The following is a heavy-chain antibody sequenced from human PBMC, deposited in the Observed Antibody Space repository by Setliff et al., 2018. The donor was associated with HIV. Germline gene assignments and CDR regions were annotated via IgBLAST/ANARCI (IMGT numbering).Heavy chain of an antibody. Sequence: PSETLSLTCAVYGGSFSGYYWSWIRQPPGKGLEWIGEINHSGSTNYNPSLKSRVTISVDTSKNQFSLRLTSVTAADTAVYYCARGGLGVVGAIDYWSQGTLVTVSS. J-gene: IGHJ4*02. D-gene: IGHD2-15*01. CDR1: GGSFSGYY. V-gene: IGHV4-34*01. CDR3: ARGGLGVVGAIDY. CDR2: INHSGST.